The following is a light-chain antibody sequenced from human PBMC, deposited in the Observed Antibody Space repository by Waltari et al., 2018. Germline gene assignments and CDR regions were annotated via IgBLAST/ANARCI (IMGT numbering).Light chain of an antibody. V-gene: IGKV1-9*01. CDR3: QQLNSYPRT. J-gene: IGKJ1*01. CDR1: QGINSN. CDR2: AAS. Sequence: DIQLTQSPSFLSASVGDRVTITCQASQGINSNLAWYQQRPGKAPQLLIYAASTLQSGVPSTFSGSGSGTEFTLTISSLQPEDFATYYCQQLNSYPRTFGQGTKVEIK.